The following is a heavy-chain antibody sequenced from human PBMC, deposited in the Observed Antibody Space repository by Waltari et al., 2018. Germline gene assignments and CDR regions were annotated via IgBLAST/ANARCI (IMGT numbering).Heavy chain of an antibody. CDR3: ARDLDYGDYYGLDV. V-gene: IGHV3-21*06. Sequence: EMQLVESGGGLVKPGGSRRLSCSASGFDFSSCTMNWVRQAPGKGLEWVSSISSNNNYIYYADSVKGRFTVSRDNTKNSLYLQMNSLRAEDTALYYCARDLDYGDYYGLDVWGQGTTVTVSS. CDR2: ISSNNNYI. CDR1: GFDFSSCT. D-gene: IGHD4-17*01. J-gene: IGHJ6*01.